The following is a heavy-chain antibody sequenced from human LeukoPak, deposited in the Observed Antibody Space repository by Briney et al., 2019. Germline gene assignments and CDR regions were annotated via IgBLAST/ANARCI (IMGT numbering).Heavy chain of an antibody. CDR3: ASNTVDTAMVTAWDFDY. CDR2: IIPIFGTA. Sequence: SVKVSCKASGGTFSSYAISWVRQAPGQGLEWMGGIIPIFGTANYAQKFQGRVTITADESTSPAYMELSSLSSEDTAVYYCASNTVDTAMVTAWDFDYWGQGTLVTVSS. J-gene: IGHJ4*02. V-gene: IGHV1-69*13. CDR1: GGTFSSYA. D-gene: IGHD5-18*01.